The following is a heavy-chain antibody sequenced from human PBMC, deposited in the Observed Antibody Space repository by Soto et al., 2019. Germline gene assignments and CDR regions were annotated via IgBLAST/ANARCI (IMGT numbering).Heavy chain of an antibody. CDR1: GGSISSYY. V-gene: IGHV4-59*01. J-gene: IGHJ4*02. CDR2: IYYSGST. Sequence: SETLSLTCTVSGGSISSYYWSWIRQPPGKGLEWIGYIYYSGSTNYNPSLKSRVTISVDTSKNQFSLKLSSVTAADTAVYSCAPRTPLIHFDYWGQGTLVTVSS. D-gene: IGHD2-2*01. CDR3: APRTPLIHFDY.